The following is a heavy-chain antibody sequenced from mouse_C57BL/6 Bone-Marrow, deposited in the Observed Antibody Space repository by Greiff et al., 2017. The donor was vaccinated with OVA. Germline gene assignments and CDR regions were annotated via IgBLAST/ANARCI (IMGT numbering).Heavy chain of an antibody. CDR1: GYTFTSYW. J-gene: IGHJ3*01. V-gene: IGHV1-64*01. CDR2: IHPNSGST. CDR3: ARDYYGSSSAWFAY. Sequence: QVQLQQPGAELVKPGASVKLSCKASGYTFTSYWMHWVKQRPGQGLEWIGMIHPNSGSTNYNEKFKSKATLTVDKSSSTAYMQHSSLTSEDSAVYYYARDYYGSSSAWFAYWGQGTLVTVSA. D-gene: IGHD1-1*01.